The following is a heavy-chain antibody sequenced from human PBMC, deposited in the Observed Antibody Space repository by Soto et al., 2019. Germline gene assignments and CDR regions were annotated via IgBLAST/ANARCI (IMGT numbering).Heavy chain of an antibody. CDR2: IIPIFGTT. J-gene: IGHJ4*02. CDR1: GGTFSSYA. Sequence: QVQLVQSGAEVKKPGSSVKVSCKASGGTFSSYAISWVRQAPGQGLQWMGGIIPIFGTTNYAQKFQGRVTITADESTSTVYMGLSSPRSEDTAVYYCARVTDRNFLYWGQGALVTVSS. D-gene: IGHD1-20*01. CDR3: ARVTDRNFLY. V-gene: IGHV1-69*01.